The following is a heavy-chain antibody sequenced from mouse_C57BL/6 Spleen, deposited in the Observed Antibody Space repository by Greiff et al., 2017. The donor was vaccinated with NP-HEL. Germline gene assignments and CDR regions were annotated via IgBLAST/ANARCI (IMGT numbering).Heavy chain of an antibody. D-gene: IGHD3-3*01. J-gene: IGHJ2*01. Sequence: QVQLKDSGPGLVAPSQSLSITCTVYGYSLTRYGVHWVRQPPGKGLEWLGLIWAGGSTNYNWALMSRLSISIDNSKSLVFLIMNSLQTADTALYYCARSKYRARYWGQGTTLTVSS. CDR1: GYSLTRYG. V-gene: IGHV2-9*02. CDR3: ARSKYRARY. CDR2: IWAGGST.